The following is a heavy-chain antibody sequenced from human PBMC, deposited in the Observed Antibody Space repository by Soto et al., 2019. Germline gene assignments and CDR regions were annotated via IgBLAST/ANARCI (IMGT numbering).Heavy chain of an antibody. CDR1: GGSISSYY. CDR2: IYYSGST. Sequence: SETLSLTCTVSGGSISSYYWSWIRQPPGKGLEWIGYIYYSGSTNYNPSLKSRVTISVDTSKNQFSLKLSSVTAADTAVYYCAKLSPVLGKFDYWGQGTLVTVSS. CDR3: AKLSPVLGKFDY. J-gene: IGHJ4*02. V-gene: IGHV4-59*08.